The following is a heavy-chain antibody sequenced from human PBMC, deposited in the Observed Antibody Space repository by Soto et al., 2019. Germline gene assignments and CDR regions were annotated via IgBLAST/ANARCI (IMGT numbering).Heavy chain of an antibody. CDR2: ISAYNHNT. Sequence: QGQLVQSGSEVKKPGASLKVSCKASGYIFSNYGITWVRQAPGQGLEWLGWISAYNHNTDSAQRLQGRVTFTTDKSTSTAYMEWRGLTSDATGVYYCGRGDPIFGVANGVDVWGQGTTVTVSS. J-gene: IGHJ6*02. D-gene: IGHD3-3*01. CDR1: GYIFSNYG. CDR3: GRGDPIFGVANGVDV. V-gene: IGHV1-18*01.